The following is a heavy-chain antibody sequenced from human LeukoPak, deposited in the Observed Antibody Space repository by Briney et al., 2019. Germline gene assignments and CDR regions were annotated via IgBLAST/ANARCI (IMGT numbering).Heavy chain of an antibody. CDR3: AKGGGGRLMYYYYMDV. CDR2: ISYDGSNK. J-gene: IGHJ6*03. CDR1: GFTFSSYA. D-gene: IGHD3-16*01. Sequence: GGSLRLSCAASGFTFSSYAMHWVRQAPGKGLEWVAVISYDGSNKYYADSVKGRFTISRDNAKNSLYLQMNSLRAEDMALYYCAKGGGGRLMYYYYMDVWGKGTTVTVSS. V-gene: IGHV3-30*04.